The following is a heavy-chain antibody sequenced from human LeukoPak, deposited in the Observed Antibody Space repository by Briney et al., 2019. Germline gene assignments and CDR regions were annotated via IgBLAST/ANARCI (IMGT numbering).Heavy chain of an antibody. CDR1: GFTFRSYA. J-gene: IGHJ4*02. V-gene: IGHV3-23*01. Sequence: PGGSLRLSCAASGFTFRSYAMSWVRQAPGKGLEWVSAISGSGSTYYADSVKGRFTIPRDNSKNTLYLQMNSLRAEDTAVYYCAKSHYYDSSGYVDYWGQGTLVTVSS. CDR2: ISGSGST. CDR3: AKSHYYDSSGYVDY. D-gene: IGHD3-22*01.